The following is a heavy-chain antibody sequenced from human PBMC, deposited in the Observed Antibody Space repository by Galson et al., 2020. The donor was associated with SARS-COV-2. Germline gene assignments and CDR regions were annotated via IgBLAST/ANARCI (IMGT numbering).Heavy chain of an antibody. CDR2: ISYDGSTK. CDR3: ARGILWFGELLVGADY. V-gene: IGHV3-30-3*01. D-gene: IGHD3-10*01. Sequence: GESLKISCAASGFTFSSYAMHWVRQAPGKGLEWVAVISYDGSTKYYADSVKGRFTISRDNSKNTLYLQMNSLRAEDTAVYYCARGILWFGELLVGADYWGQGTLVTVSS. J-gene: IGHJ4*02. CDR1: GFTFSSYA.